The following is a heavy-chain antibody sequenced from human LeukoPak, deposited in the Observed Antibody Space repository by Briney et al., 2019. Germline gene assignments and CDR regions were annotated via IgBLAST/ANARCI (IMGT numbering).Heavy chain of an antibody. D-gene: IGHD3-22*01. CDR1: GFTFSSYG. CDR2: ISYDGSNK. Sequence: GGSLRLSCAASGFTFSSYGMHWVRQAPGKGLEWVAVISYDGSNKYYADSVKGRFTISRDNSKNTLYLQMNSLRAEDTAVYYCAKPITMIVVEGMYFDYWGQGTLVTVSS. J-gene: IGHJ4*02. V-gene: IGHV3-30*18. CDR3: AKPITMIVVEGMYFDY.